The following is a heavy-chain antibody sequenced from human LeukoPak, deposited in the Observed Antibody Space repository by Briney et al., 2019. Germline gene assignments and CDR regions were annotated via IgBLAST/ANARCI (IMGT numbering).Heavy chain of an antibody. Sequence: GGSLRLSCAASGFTVSSNYMSWVRQAPGKGLEWVSVIYSGGSTYYADSVEGRFTISRDNSKNTLYLQMNSLRAEDTAVYYCAREDDGGDAFDIWGQGTMVTVSS. CDR3: AREDDGGDAFDI. CDR1: GFTVSSNY. D-gene: IGHD4-23*01. V-gene: IGHV3-66*01. CDR2: IYSGGST. J-gene: IGHJ3*02.